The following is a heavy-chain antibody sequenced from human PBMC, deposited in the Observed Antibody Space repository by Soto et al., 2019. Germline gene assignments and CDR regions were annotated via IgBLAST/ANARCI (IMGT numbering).Heavy chain of an antibody. CDR2: ISGSGGST. V-gene: IGHV3-23*01. J-gene: IGHJ4*02. CDR3: ARRGSGRYYDY. CDR1: GLTFSSYA. Sequence: EVQLMESGGGLVQPGGSLRLSCAASGLTFSSYAMRWVRQAPVKGLEWVSAISGSGGSTYYADSVKGRFTISRDNSKNTLYLQMNSLRAEDTAVYYCARRGSGRYYDYWGQGTLVTVSS. D-gene: IGHD6-19*01.